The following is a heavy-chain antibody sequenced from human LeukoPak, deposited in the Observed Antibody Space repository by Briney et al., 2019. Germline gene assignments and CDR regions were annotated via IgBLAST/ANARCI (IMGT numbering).Heavy chain of an antibody. V-gene: IGHV4-34*01. CDR1: GGSFSGYY. CDR3: ARHRRDPPSHYYGSGSYYIYYFDY. D-gene: IGHD3-10*01. Sequence: PSETLSLTCAVYGGSFSGYYWSWIRQPPGKGLEWIGEINHSGSTNYNPSLKSRVTISVDTSKNQFSLKLSSVTAADTAVYYCARHRRDPPSHYYGSGSYYIYYFDYWGQGTLVTVSS. CDR2: INHSGST. J-gene: IGHJ4*02.